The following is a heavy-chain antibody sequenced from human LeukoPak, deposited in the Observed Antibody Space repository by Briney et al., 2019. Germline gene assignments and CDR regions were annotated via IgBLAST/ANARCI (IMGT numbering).Heavy chain of an antibody. D-gene: IGHD6-13*01. CDR3: ATLYAGYSSSWYYFDY. V-gene: IGHV1-69-2*01. Sequence: ASVKVSCKVAGYIFTDHYMHWVQQAPGKGLEWMGLVDPEDGETIYAEKFQGRVTITADTSTDTAYMELSSLRSEDTAVYYCATLYAGYSSSWYYFDYWGQGTLVTVSS. J-gene: IGHJ4*02. CDR2: VDPEDGET. CDR1: GYIFTDHY.